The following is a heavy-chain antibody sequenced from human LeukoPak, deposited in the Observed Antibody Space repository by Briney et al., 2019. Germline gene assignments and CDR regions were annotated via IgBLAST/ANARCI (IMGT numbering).Heavy chain of an antibody. CDR3: ARQGGYSSPFSV. D-gene: IGHD6-6*01. Sequence: SETLSLTCTVTGGYITNYYWSWVRQPPGKGLEWIGYIYTSGTTNYNPSLKSRVTISVDTSRNQLSLRLSSVTAADTAVYYCARQGGYSSPFSVWGRGTTVAVSS. CDR1: GGYITNYY. J-gene: IGHJ6*04. CDR2: IYTSGTT. V-gene: IGHV4-4*09.